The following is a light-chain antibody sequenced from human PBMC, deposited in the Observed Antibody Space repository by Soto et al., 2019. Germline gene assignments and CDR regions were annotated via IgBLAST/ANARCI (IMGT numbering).Light chain of an antibody. Sequence: QPVLTQPASVSGSPGQSITISCTGTSSDVGGYNYVSWYQQHPGKAPKLMIYEVSNRPSGVSNRFSGSKSGNTASLTISGLQAEDEDDDYCSSYTSSRTWVFGGGTKLTVL. V-gene: IGLV2-14*01. J-gene: IGLJ3*02. CDR2: EVS. CDR1: SSDVGGYNY. CDR3: SSYTSSRTWV.